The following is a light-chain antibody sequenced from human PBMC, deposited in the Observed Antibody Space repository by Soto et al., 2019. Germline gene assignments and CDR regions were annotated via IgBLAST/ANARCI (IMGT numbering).Light chain of an antibody. CDR1: QSVSGN. V-gene: IGKV3-15*01. Sequence: IVLSQSPDTMSASPGARATLSGRASQSVSGNLAWYQQKPGQAPRLLIYGASTRATGIPARFSGSGSGTEFTLTISSLQSEDFALYYCQQYNNWLWTFGQGTKVDI. CDR2: GAS. J-gene: IGKJ1*01. CDR3: QQYNNWLWT.